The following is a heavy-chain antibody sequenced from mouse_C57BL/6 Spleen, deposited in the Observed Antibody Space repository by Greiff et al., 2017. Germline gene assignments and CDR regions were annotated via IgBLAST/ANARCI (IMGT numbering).Heavy chain of an antibody. J-gene: IGHJ4*01. CDR1: GYTFTSYW. D-gene: IGHD1-1*01. CDR2: IDPSDSYT. CDR3: ARHGGSRHYYAMDY. Sequence: VQLQQPGAELVKPGASVKLSCKASGYTFTSYWMQWVKQRPGQGLEWIGEIDPSDSYTNYNQKFKGKATLTVDTSSSTAYMQLSSLTSEDSAVYYCARHGGSRHYYAMDYWGQGTSVTVSS. V-gene: IGHV1-50*01.